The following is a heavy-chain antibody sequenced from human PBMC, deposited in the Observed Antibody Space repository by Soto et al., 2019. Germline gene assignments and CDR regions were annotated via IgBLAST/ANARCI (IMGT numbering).Heavy chain of an antibody. CDR1: GFTFSSYA. J-gene: IGHJ2*01. D-gene: IGHD3-9*01. CDR3: SIGPRILTGSTHWDLDL. CDR2: IWYDGSYK. Sequence: QVQLVESGGGVVQPGKSLRVSCAASGFTFSSYAMHWVRQAPGKGLEWVAIIWYDGSYKYYADSVKGRFTISRDNSKHQLFLQMTSLTAEETGVYYSSIGPRILTGSTHWDLDLWARGTMVSVSS. V-gene: IGHV3-33*01.